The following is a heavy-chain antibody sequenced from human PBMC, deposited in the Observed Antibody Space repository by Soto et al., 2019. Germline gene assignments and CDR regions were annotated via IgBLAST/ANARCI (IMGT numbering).Heavy chain of an antibody. Sequence: QVQLQESGPGLVKPSGTLSLTCAVSGGSISSSNWWSWVRQPPGKGLEWIGEIYHSGSTNYNPSLKSRVTITVDKSKNQFSLKLSSVTAADTAVYYCARGVVAYSSGGLPYYLDCWGQGTLVTVSS. J-gene: IGHJ4*02. CDR3: ARGVVAYSSGGLPYYLDC. CDR1: GGSISSSNW. CDR2: IYHSGST. D-gene: IGHD6-19*01. V-gene: IGHV4-4*02.